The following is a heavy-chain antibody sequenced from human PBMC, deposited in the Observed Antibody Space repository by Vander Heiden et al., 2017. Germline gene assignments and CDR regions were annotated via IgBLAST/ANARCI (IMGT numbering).Heavy chain of an antibody. D-gene: IGHD3-22*01. CDR3: ASNYYDSSGYLAFDY. CDR1: GGTFRSYA. V-gene: IGHV1-69*01. Sequence: QVQLVQSGAEVKKPGSSVTVSCKASGGTFRSYAISWVRQAPGQGLEWMGGIIPIFGTANYAQKFQGRVTITADEATSTAYMELSSLRSEDTAVYYCASNYYDSSGYLAFDYWGQGTLVTVSS. CDR2: IIPIFGTA. J-gene: IGHJ4*02.